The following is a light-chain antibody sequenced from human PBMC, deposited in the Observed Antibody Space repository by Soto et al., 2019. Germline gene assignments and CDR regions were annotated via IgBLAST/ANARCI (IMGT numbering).Light chain of an antibody. V-gene: IGKV1-5*01. CDR2: DAS. CDR1: QSISSW. CDR3: QQYNSYSRT. J-gene: IGKJ1*01. Sequence: DIQMTQSPSTLSASVGDRVTITCRASQSISSWLAWYQQKPGKAPKLLIYDASSLESGVPSRFSGSGSGTEFTLTISXLQPDDFATYYCQQYNSYSRTFGQGTKVDIK.